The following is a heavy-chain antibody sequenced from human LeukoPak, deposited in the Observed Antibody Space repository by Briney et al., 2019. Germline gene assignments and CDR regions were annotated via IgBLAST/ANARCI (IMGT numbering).Heavy chain of an antibody. J-gene: IGHJ3*02. CDR1: GGSISSYY. D-gene: IGHD3-9*01. CDR2: IYYSGST. V-gene: IGHV4-59*01. CDR3: ASGVWYYDTRGAFDI. Sequence: SETLSLTCTVSGGSISSYYWSWIRQPPGKGLEWIGYIYYSGSTNSNPSLKSRVTISVDTSKNQFSLKLSSVTAADTAVYYCASGVWYYDTRGAFDIWGQGTMVTVSS.